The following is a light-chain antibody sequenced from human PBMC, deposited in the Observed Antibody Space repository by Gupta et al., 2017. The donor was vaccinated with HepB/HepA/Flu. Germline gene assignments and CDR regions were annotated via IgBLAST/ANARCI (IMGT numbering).Light chain of an antibody. CDR2: DVS. V-gene: IGLV2-14*01. Sequence: QSALTQPASVSGSPGQSIPISCTGPSSGVGGYNYVYWYQQHTGKAPKLMIYDVSNRPSGVSNRFSGSKSGNTASLTISGLQAEDEADYYCSLYTSSSVVFGGGTKMTVL. CDR3: SLYTSSSVV. CDR1: SSGVGGYNY. J-gene: IGLJ2*01.